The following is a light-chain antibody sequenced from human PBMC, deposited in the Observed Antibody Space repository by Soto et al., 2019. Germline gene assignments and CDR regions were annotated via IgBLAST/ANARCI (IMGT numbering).Light chain of an antibody. CDR2: EVS. J-gene: IGLJ1*01. CDR3: SSYTSSSTYV. CDR1: NSDVGTYNR. Sequence: SALSRAPSVSRSPGAAVPISYTRTNSDVGTYNRVSWYQQPPGTAPKLMIYEVSNRPSGVPDRFSGSKSGNTASLTISGLQDEDEADYYCSSYTSSSTYVFGTGTKVTVL. V-gene: IGLV2-18*02.